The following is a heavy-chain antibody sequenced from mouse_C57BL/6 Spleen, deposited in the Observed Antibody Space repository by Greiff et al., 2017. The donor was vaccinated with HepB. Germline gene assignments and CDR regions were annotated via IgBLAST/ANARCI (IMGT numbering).Heavy chain of an antibody. CDR3: AREVWRYFDV. CDR2: INPNNGGT. CDR1: GYTFTDYN. Sequence: EVQLQQSGPELVKPGASVKIPCKASGYTFTDYNMDWVKQSHGKSLEWIGDINPNNGGTIYNQKFKGKATLTVDKSSSTAYMELRSLTSEDTAVYYCAREVWRYFDVWGTGTTVTVSP. J-gene: IGHJ1*03. V-gene: IGHV1-18*01.